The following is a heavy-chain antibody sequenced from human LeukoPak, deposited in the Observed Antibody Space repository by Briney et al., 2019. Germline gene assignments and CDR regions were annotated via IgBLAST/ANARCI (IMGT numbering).Heavy chain of an antibody. V-gene: IGHV1-18*01. D-gene: IGHD6-13*01. J-gene: IGHJ6*02. CDR3: ARSGYTGMDV. CDR2: ISAYNGNT. CDR1: GFTFTSYG. Sequence: PGGSLRLSCAASGFTFTSYGISWVRQAPGQGLEWMGWISAYNGNTNYAQKLQGRVTMTTDTSTSTAYMELRSLRSDDTAVYYCARSGYTGMDVWGQGTTVTVSS.